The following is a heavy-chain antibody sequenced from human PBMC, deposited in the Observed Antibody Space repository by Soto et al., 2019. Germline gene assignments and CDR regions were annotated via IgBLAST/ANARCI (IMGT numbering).Heavy chain of an antibody. CDR2: IIPIFGTA. Sequence: QVQLVQSGAEVKKPGSSVKVSCKASGGTFSSYAISWVRQAPGQGLEWMGGIIPIFGTANYAQKFQGRVTNTGEESTSTAYMELNSLRSEDTAVYYCAGDPIAAGGVDAFDIWGQGAMVTVSS. CDR1: GGTFSSYA. D-gene: IGHD6-13*01. V-gene: IGHV1-69*12. J-gene: IGHJ3*02. CDR3: AGDPIAAGGVDAFDI.